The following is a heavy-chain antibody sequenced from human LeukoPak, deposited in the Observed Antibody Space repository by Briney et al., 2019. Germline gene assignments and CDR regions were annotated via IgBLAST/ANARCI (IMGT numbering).Heavy chain of an antibody. CDR3: ARDRRITFGGVIVV. V-gene: IGHV3-53*01. Sequence: GGSLRLSCAASGLTVSSNYMSWVRQAPGKGLEWVSVIYSGGSTYYADSVKGRFTISRDNSKNTLYLQMNSLRAEDTAVYYCARDRRITFGGVIVVWGQGTLVTVSS. CDR2: IYSGGST. D-gene: IGHD3-16*02. CDR1: GLTVSSNY. J-gene: IGHJ4*02.